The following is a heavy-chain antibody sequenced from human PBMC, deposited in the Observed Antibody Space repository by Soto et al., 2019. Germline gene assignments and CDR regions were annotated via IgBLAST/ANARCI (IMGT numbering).Heavy chain of an antibody. CDR2: ISGGGNDR. J-gene: IGHJ4*02. D-gene: IGHD5-12*01. V-gene: IGHV3-23*01. Sequence: GGSLRLSCAASGFPFSNYAMSWVRQTPEKGLEWVAAISGGGNDRYYADFVKGRFTFSRDNSRNILYLQMTSLRAEDTATYYCARSLFMVAPDNEPFDYWGQGTLVTVSS. CDR1: GFPFSNYA. CDR3: ARSLFMVAPDNEPFDY.